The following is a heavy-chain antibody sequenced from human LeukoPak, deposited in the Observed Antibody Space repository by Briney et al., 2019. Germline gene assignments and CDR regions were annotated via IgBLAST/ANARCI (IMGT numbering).Heavy chain of an antibody. D-gene: IGHD4-23*01. V-gene: IGHV3-23*01. J-gene: IGHJ4*02. CDR1: GFIFAKYA. CDR3: PKPLLTPGN. Sequence: SGGSLRLSCTTSGFIFAKYAMAWVRQSPGKGLEWVSTTSASGADTYYADSVRGRFTISRDNSRNALYLQLSRLRVDDTAFYYCPKPLLTPGNWGPGTLVTVSS. CDR2: TSASGADT.